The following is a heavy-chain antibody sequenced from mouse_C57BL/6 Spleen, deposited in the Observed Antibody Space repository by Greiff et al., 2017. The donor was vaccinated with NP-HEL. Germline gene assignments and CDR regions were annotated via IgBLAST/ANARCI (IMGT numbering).Heavy chain of an antibody. Sequence: VQLQQSGAELVRPGASVTLSCKASGYTFTDYEMHWVKQTTVHGLEWIGAIDPETGGTAYNQKFKGKAILTADKSSSTAYMELRSLTSEDSAVYYWTSQRAMDYWGQGTSVTVSS. V-gene: IGHV1-15*01. J-gene: IGHJ4*01. CDR1: GYTFTDYE. CDR2: IDPETGGT. CDR3: TSQRAMDY.